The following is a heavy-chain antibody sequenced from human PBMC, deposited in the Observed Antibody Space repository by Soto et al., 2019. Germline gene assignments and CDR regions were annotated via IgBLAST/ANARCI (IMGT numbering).Heavy chain of an antibody. CDR1: GVTFSSYS. CDR3: ARTLSTVTTFYYYYGMDV. J-gene: IGHJ6*02. D-gene: IGHD4-17*01. CDR2: ISPIFGTS. Sequence: SVKVSFKACGVTFSSYSISWVRQAPGQGLEWMGGISPIFGTSNYGQKCQGRVTITADESTSTAYMELSSLRSEDTAVYYCARTLSTVTTFYYYYGMDVWGQGTTVTVSS. V-gene: IGHV1-69*13.